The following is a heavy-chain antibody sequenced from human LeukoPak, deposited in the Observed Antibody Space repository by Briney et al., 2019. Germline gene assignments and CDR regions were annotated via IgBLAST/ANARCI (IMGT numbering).Heavy chain of an antibody. CDR1: GFTFSGYG. J-gene: IGHJ4*02. V-gene: IGHV3-30*18. CDR2: ISYDGSNK. CDR3: AKAVGGSSSL. Sequence: GGSLRLSCAASGFTFSGYGMHWVRQAPGKGLEWVAVISYDGSNKYYADSVKGRFTISRDNSKNTLYLQMNSLRAEDTAVYYCAKAVGGSSSLWGQGTLVTVSS. D-gene: IGHD1-26*01.